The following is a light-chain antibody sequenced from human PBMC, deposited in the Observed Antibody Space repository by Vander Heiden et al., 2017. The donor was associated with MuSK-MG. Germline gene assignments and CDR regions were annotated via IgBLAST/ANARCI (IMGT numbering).Light chain of an antibody. CDR1: QSVSSSY. CDR3: QQYGSSPRT. V-gene: IGKV3D-20*01. J-gene: IGKJ1*01. CDR2: DAS. Sequence: EIVLTQSPATWSLPPGERATLSCRASQSVSSSYLAWYQQKPGLAPRLLIYDASSRATGIPDRFSGSGSGTDFTLTISRLQPEDFAVYYCQQYGSSPRTFGQGTKVEIK.